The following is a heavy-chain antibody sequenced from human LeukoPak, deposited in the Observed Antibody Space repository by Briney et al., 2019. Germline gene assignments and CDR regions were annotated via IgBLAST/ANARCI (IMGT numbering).Heavy chain of an antibody. CDR3: AREASPSTAMVPTFDY. D-gene: IGHD5-18*01. J-gene: IGHJ4*02. Sequence: GGSLRLSCAASGFTFSSYSMNWVRQAPGKGLEWVANIKQDGSEKYYVDSVKGRFTISRDNAKNSLYLQMNSLRAEDTAVYYCAREASPSTAMVPTFDYWGQGTLVTVSS. CDR2: IKQDGSEK. CDR1: GFTFSSYS. V-gene: IGHV3-7*01.